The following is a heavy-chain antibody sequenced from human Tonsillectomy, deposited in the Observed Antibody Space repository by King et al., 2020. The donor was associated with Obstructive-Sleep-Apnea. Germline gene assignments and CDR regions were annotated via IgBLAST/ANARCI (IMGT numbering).Heavy chain of an antibody. Sequence: VQLVESGGGLVKPGGSLRLSCAASGFTFSDYYMSLIRQASGKGLEWFSYISSSGSTIYYVDSVKGRFTITRDNTKNSRYRQMNSLRAEDTAVYYCARDLIPYYDILTGFDYWGQGTLVTVSS. D-gene: IGHD3-9*01. CDR2: ISSSGSTI. CDR3: ARDLIPYYDILTGFDY. V-gene: IGHV3-11*01. CDR1: GFTFSDYY. J-gene: IGHJ4*02.